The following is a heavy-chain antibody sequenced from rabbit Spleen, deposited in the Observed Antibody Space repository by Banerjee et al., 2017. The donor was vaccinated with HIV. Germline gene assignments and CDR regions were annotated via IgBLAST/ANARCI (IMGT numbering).Heavy chain of an antibody. V-gene: IGHV1S40*01. Sequence: QSLEESGGGLVKPEGSLTLTCKASGFSFSGYYYMCWVRQAPGKGLEWIACIYTGSGGVTDYASWAKGRFTISKTSSTTVTLQMTSLTAADTATYFCARDTSSSFSSYGMDLWGPGTLVTVS. CDR2: IYTGSGGVT. J-gene: IGHJ6*01. CDR1: GFSFSGYYY. D-gene: IGHD1-1*01. CDR3: ARDTSSSFSSYGMDL.